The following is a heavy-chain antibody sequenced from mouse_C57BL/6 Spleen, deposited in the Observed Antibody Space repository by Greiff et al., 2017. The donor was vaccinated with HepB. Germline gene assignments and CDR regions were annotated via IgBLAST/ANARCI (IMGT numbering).Heavy chain of an antibody. D-gene: IGHD1-1*01. CDR1: GYTFTSYW. CDR2: IHPNSGST. V-gene: IGHV1-64*01. Sequence: QVQLQQPGAELVKPGASVKLSCKASGYTFTSYWMHWVKPRPGQGLEWIGMIHPNSGSTNYNEKFKSKATLTVDKSSSTAYMQLSSLTSEDSAVYYCAREGVYYGSRSYAMDYWGQGTSVTVSS. J-gene: IGHJ4*01. CDR3: AREGVYYGSRSYAMDY.